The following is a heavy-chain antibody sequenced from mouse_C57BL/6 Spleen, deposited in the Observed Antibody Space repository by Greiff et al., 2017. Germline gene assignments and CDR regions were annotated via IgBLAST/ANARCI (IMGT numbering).Heavy chain of an antibody. CDR2: INPSNGGT. J-gene: IGHJ3*01. CDR1: GYTFTSYC. D-gene: IGHD2-2*01. Sequence: QVQLQQPGPELVKPGASVKLSCKASGYTFTSYCMHWVNQRPGQGLEWIGNINPSNGGTNYNEKFQSKATLTVDKSSSTAYMQLSSLTSEDSAVYYCARGDGYDVWFADWGQGTLVAVSA. CDR3: ARGDGYDVWFAD. V-gene: IGHV1-53*01.